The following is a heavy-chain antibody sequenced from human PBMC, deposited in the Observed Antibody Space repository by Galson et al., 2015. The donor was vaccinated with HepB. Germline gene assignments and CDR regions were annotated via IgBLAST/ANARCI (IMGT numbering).Heavy chain of an antibody. J-gene: IGHJ4*02. Sequence: SVKVSCKASGYTFTGYYMHWVRQAPGQGLEWMGRINPNSGGTNYAQKFQGRVTMTRDSSISTAYMELSRLRSDDTAVYYCARGSDIVVVVAAEFDYWGQGTLVTVSS. D-gene: IGHD2-15*01. CDR1: GYTFTGYY. CDR2: INPNSGGT. CDR3: ARGSDIVVVVAAEFDY. V-gene: IGHV1-2*06.